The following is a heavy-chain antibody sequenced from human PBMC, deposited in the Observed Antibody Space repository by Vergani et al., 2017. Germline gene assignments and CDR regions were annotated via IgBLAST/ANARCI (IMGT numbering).Heavy chain of an antibody. CDR3: ARAPHSVVPGRRFDP. Sequence: EVQLVESGGGLVQPGGSLRLSCAASGFTFSSYSMNWVRQAPGKGLEWVSYISSSSSTIYYADSVKGRFTISRDNAKNSLYLQMNSLRAEDTAVYYCARAPHSVVPGRRFDPWGQGTLVTVSS. CDR1: GFTFSSYS. D-gene: IGHD2-2*01. J-gene: IGHJ5*02. CDR2: ISSSSSTI. V-gene: IGHV3-48*01.